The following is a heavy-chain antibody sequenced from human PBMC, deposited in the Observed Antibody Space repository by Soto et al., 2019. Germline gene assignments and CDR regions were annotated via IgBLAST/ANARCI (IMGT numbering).Heavy chain of an antibody. D-gene: IGHD4-17*01. CDR1: SGPDRSHN. CDR2: VYYTGDT. CDR3: VRQGIDYLHGLVDV. V-gene: IGHV4-59*08. J-gene: IGHJ6*02. Sequence: QVQLQQSGPRLVKPSETLSLTCTVSSGPDRSHNWGWIRQPPGRGLEWIGYVYYTGDTAYNPSLRGRVTTSADTSTNDISLTLTSVTAADTAVYYCVRQGIDYLHGLVDVWGQGTTVSVSS.